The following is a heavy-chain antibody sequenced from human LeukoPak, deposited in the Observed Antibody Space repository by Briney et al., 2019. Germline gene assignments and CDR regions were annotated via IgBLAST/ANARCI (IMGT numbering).Heavy chain of an antibody. V-gene: IGHV3-33*01. Sequence: PGGSLRLPCEASGFTFKTYGRHWVRKAPAKGREWVAVMREDGSDIYYADSVKGRFTISRDNSKNTLYLQMNSLRAEDTAVYYCARDQSPKWGSGERYFDYWGQGTLVTVSS. D-gene: IGHD7-27*01. CDR3: ARDQSPKWGSGERYFDY. CDR2: MREDGSDI. CDR1: GFTFKTYG. J-gene: IGHJ4*02.